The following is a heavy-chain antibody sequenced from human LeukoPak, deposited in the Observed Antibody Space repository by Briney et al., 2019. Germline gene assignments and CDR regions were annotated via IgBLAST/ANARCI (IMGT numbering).Heavy chain of an antibody. V-gene: IGHV1-46*01. CDR2: ISPSGGTT. D-gene: IGHD5-12*01. J-gene: IGHJ4*02. Sequence: ASVKVSCKASGYTFTSYYMHWVRQAPGQGLEWMGIISPSGGTTIYAQKFQGRVTMTRDTSTSTVYMEVSSLRSEDTAVYYCARGSLDSGYDYYFDYWGQGTLVTVSS. CDR3: ARGSLDSGYDYYFDY. CDR1: GYTFTSYY.